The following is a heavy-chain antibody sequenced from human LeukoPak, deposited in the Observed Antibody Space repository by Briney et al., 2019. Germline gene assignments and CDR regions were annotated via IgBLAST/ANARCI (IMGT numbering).Heavy chain of an antibody. Sequence: GGSLRLSCAASGFPFSSYAMSWVRQAPGKGLEWVSAISGSGDSTYYADSVKGRFTISRDNSKNTLYLQMNSLRAEDTAVYYCAKETGLLWFGELLNWFDPWGQGTLVTVSS. CDR3: AKETGLLWFGELLNWFDP. J-gene: IGHJ5*02. V-gene: IGHV3-23*01. CDR1: GFPFSSYA. D-gene: IGHD3-10*01. CDR2: ISGSGDST.